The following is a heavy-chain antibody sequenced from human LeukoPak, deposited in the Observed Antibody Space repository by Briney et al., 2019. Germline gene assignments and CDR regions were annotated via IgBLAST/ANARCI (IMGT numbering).Heavy chain of an antibody. CDR1: GFIFSSYS. V-gene: IGHV3-48*02. CDR2: LRSSGTQ. Sequence: GGSLRLSCAASGFIFSSYSMNWVRQAPGQGPEWISWLRSSGTQYYADSVKGRFTVSRDDAKSSLYLQMNSLRDEDTAIYYCVRDFSWSFDQWGQGILVTVSS. CDR3: VRDFSWSFDQ. J-gene: IGHJ4*02. D-gene: IGHD2-8*01.